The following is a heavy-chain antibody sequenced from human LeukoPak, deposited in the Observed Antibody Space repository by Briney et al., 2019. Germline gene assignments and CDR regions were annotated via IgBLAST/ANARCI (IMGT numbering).Heavy chain of an antibody. CDR2: INHSGST. V-gene: IGHV4-34*01. Sequence: SETLSLTCAVYGGSFSGYYWSWIRQPPGKGLEWIGEINHSGSTDYNPSLKSRVTISVDTSKNQFSLKLSSVTAADTAVYYCARGLLHGEDWGQGTLVTVSS. J-gene: IGHJ4*02. CDR3: ARGLLHGED. D-gene: IGHD2-21*01. CDR1: GGSFSGYY.